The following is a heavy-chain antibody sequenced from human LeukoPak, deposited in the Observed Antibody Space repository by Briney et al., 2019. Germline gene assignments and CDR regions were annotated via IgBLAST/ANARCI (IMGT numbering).Heavy chain of an antibody. J-gene: IGHJ4*02. CDR3: AKDRAQQLVLDF. CDR1: GFTFSSYA. Sequence: GGSLRLSCAASGFTFSSYAMTWVRQAPGKGLEWVSTISGSGGSTYYADSVKGRFTISRDNSKNTLFLQMNSLRAEDTAVYYCAKDRAQQLVLDFWGQGTLVTVSS. CDR2: ISGSGGST. V-gene: IGHV3-23*01. D-gene: IGHD6-13*01.